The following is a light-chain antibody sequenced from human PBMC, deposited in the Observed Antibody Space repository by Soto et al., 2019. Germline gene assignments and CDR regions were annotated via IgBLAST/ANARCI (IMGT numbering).Light chain of an antibody. CDR3: QQYKSWPPIT. Sequence: EIAMRQSRAKLSVAAVAVVKLSCRASQTVPSRIAWYQQKPGQGPSLLIYGASTRATGVPDRFSGTGSGKEFTLIISSLKFEDYAVYSCQQYKSWPPITFGQGTRLEIK. CDR1: QTVPSR. V-gene: IGKV3-15*01. CDR2: GAS. J-gene: IGKJ5*01.